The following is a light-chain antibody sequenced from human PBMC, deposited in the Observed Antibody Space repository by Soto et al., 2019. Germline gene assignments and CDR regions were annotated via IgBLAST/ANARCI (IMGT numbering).Light chain of an antibody. CDR3: SSYTSSSTYVV. CDR2: DVS. V-gene: IGLV2-14*01. J-gene: IGLJ2*01. Sequence: QSALTHPASVSGSPGQSITISCAVTISDVGGYNYVSWYQQHPGKAPKLMIYDVSNRPSGVSNRLSGSKSGNTASLTISGLQDEDEADYYCSSYTSSSTYVVFGGGTKLTVL. CDR1: ISDVGGYNY.